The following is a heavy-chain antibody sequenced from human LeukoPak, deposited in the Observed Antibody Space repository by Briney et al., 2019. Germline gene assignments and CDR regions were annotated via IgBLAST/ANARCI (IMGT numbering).Heavy chain of an antibody. Sequence: SPSETLSLTCTVSGGSISSFYWSWIRQPPGKGLEWIGYIYYSGSTNYNPSLKSRVTISVDTSKNQFSLKLSSVTAADTAVYYCARGNYDFWGGLYGMDAWGQGTTVTVSS. CDR2: IYYSGST. CDR1: GGSISSFY. CDR3: ARGNYDFWGGLYGMDA. V-gene: IGHV4-59*01. J-gene: IGHJ6*02. D-gene: IGHD3-3*01.